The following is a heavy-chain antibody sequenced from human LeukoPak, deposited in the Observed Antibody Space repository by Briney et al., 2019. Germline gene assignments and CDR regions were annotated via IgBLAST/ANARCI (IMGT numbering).Heavy chain of an antibody. D-gene: IGHD5-12*01. CDR2: INQDGSEE. CDR3: VRDGGVSGYDLLDY. J-gene: IGHJ4*02. V-gene: IGHV3-7*01. CDR1: GFTFSNYW. Sequence: PGGSLRLSCAASGFTFSNYWMSWVRQAPGKGLEWVAHINQDGSEEHYMDSVEARFIISRDNAKNSLSLQMDSLRAEDTAVYYCVRDGGVSGYDLLDYWGQGTLVTVSS.